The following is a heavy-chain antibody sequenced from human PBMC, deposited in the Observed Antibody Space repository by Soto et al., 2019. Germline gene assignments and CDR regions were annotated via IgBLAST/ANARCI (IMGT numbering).Heavy chain of an antibody. V-gene: IGHV4-59*01. Sequence: SETLSLTCTVSGGSISSNYWTWIRQPPGKGLEWMGYVYNSGSTNYNPSLKSRVTISEDTSKSQFSLKVNSMTAADTAVYYCARYRREAVAGYTLDNWGQGILVTVSS. CDR2: VYNSGST. D-gene: IGHD6-13*01. CDR3: ARYRREAVAGYTLDN. J-gene: IGHJ4*02. CDR1: GGSISSNY.